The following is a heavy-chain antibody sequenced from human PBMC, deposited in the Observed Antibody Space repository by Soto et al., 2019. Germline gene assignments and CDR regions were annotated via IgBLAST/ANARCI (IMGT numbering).Heavy chain of an antibody. V-gene: IGHV3-21*01. CDR3: ARDCSGGSCYPGMDV. J-gene: IGHJ6*02. CDR1: GFNFNSYT. D-gene: IGHD2-15*01. CDR2: ISSSGYI. Sequence: PGGSLRLSCAASGFNFNSYTINWVRQAPEKRLERLSSISSSGYIFSTDSVRGRFTISRDNAKNSVYLQMNSLRAEDTAVYFCARDCSGGSCYPGMDVWGQGTTVTVSS.